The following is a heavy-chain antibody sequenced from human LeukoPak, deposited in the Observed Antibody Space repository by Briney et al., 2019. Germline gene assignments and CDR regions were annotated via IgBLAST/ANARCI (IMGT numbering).Heavy chain of an antibody. CDR3: ARGQSDAFDI. CDR2: IYDSGSA. CDR1: GGSIGSGDYY. Sequence: SQTLSLTCTVPGGSIGSGDYYWSWIRQPPGKGLEWIGYIYDSGSAYYNPSLKSRVTISVDTSKNQLSLKLSSVTAADTAVYYCARGQSDAFDIWGQGTMVTVSS. V-gene: IGHV4-30-4*01. J-gene: IGHJ3*02.